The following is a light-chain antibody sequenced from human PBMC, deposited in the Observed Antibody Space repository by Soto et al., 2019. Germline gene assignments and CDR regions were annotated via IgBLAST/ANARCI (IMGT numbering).Light chain of an antibody. J-gene: IGLJ2*01. V-gene: IGLV1-47*01. Sequence: QSVLTQPPSASGTPGQRVTISCSGSSSNIGSNYVYWYQQLPGTAPKLLIYRNNQRPSGVPDRFSGSKSGTSASLAISGLRSEDEGDYYCAAWDDSLSGRDVVFGGGTKLTLL. CDR1: SSNIGSNY. CDR2: RNN. CDR3: AAWDDSLSGRDVV.